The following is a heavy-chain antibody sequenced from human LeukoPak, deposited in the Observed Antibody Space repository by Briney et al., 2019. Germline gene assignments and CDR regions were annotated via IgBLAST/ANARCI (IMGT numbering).Heavy chain of an antibody. CDR1: GGSFSDYY. V-gene: IGHV4-34*01. CDR3: ARRGYTYGWGWFDP. J-gene: IGHJ5*02. Sequence: SETLSLTCGVYGGSFSDYYWSWIRQPPGKGLEWIGEINHSGSTNYNPSLKSRVTISVDTSKNQFSLKVDSVTAADTAVYYCARRGYTYGWGWFDPWGQGTLVTVSS. D-gene: IGHD5-18*01. CDR2: INHSGST.